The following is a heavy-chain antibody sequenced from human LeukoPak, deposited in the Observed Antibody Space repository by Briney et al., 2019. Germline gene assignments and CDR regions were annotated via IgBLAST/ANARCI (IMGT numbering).Heavy chain of an antibody. CDR2: IYSGGST. V-gene: IGHV3-53*01. J-gene: IGHJ4*02. D-gene: IGHD3-22*01. CDR1: GFTVSSNY. CDR3: AKGRAGNYYYDSSDY. Sequence: GGSLRLSCAASGFTVSSNYMSWVRQAPGKGLEWVSIIYSGGSTFYADSVKGRFTISRDNSKNTLYLQMNSLRAEDTAVYYCAKGRAGNYYYDSSDYWGQGTLVTVSS.